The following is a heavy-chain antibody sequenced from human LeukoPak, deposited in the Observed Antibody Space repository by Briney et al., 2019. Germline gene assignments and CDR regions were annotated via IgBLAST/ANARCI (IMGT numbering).Heavy chain of an antibody. CDR2: IKPDSSET. V-gene: IGHV3-7*01. CDR3: ATAVSIAGDS. J-gene: IGHJ5*01. CDR1: GFTVSSNY. D-gene: IGHD2-21*01. Sequence: GGSLRLSCAASGFTVSSNYMSWFRQAPGKGLEWVAHIKPDSSETYYVDSVKGRFTISRDNAEKLVYLRMNSLRAEDTAVYYCATAVSIAGDSWGQGTLVTVSS.